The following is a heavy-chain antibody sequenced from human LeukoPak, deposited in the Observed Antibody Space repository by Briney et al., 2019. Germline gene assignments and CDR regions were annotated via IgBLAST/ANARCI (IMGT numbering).Heavy chain of an antibody. CDR1: GFTFSSYS. CDR3: TTLRPYIQPR. D-gene: IGHD5-18*01. V-gene: IGHV3-48*01. Sequence: GGSLGLSCAASGFTFSSYSMNWVGQAPGKGLEWVSYISSSSSTIYYADSVKGRFTISRDNAKNSLYLQMNSLRAEDTAVYYCTTLRPYIQPRWGQGTMVTVSS. CDR2: ISSSSSTI. J-gene: IGHJ3*01.